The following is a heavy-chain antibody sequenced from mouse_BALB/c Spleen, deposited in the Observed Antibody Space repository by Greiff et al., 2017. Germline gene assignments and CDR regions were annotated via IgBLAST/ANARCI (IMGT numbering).Heavy chain of an antibody. CDR3: ARDGYDYDYAMDY. J-gene: IGHJ4*01. CDR1: GYSITSGYY. V-gene: IGHV3-6*02. Sequence: DVHLVESGPGLVKPSQSLSLTCSVTGYSITSGYYWNWIRQFPGNKLEWMGYISYDGSNNYNPSLKNRISITRDTSKNQFFLKLNSVTTEDTATYYCARDGYDYDYAMDYWGQGTSVTVSS. CDR2: ISYDGSN. D-gene: IGHD2-4*01.